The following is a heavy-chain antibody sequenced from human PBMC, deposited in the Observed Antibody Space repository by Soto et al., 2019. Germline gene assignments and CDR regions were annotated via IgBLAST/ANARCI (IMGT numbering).Heavy chain of an antibody. D-gene: IGHD3-22*01. Sequence: SETLSLTCTVSGGSISSGDYYWSWIRQPPGKGLEWIGYIYFSGSTYFNPSLKSRVTISIDTSKNQFSLKLSSATAADTAVYYCARGPHDNSPYAIDYWGQGTLVTVSS. CDR3: ARGPHDNSPYAIDY. CDR1: GGSISSGDYY. J-gene: IGHJ4*02. V-gene: IGHV4-30-4*01. CDR2: IYFSGST.